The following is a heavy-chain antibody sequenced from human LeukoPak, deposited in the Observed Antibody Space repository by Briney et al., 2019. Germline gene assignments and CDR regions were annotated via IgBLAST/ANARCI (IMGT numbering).Heavy chain of an antibody. Sequence: SGGSLRLSCAASGFPFSNYAMSWVRQAPGKGLEWVSSLISSGAVTYYADSVQGRFTISRDNSKKTLSLQMNNLRAEDTAVYYCAKAERKFRHYSGSETYYRQGGLDFWGQGTLVTVSS. CDR3: AKAERKFRHYSGSETYYRQGGLDF. J-gene: IGHJ4*02. CDR2: LISSGAVT. CDR1: GFPFSNYA. V-gene: IGHV3-23*01. D-gene: IGHD3-10*01.